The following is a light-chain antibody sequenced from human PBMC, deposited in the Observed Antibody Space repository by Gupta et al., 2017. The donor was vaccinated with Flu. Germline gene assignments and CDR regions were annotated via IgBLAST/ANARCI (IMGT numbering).Light chain of an antibody. CDR2: EVS. V-gene: IGLV2-8*01. CDR3: SAYAGSNNWV. CDR1: SCDVGGYNY. Sequence: SVTISFTGTSCDVGGYNYVSCHQQHPANTLKLMFYEVSKRPSGVPGRFSASKSGNTASPTVSGPQAEDAADYYCSAYAGSNNWVFGGGTEFTVL. J-gene: IGLJ3*02.